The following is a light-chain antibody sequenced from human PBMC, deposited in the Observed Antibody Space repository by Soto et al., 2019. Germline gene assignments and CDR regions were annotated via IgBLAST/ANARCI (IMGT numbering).Light chain of an antibody. CDR2: EVS. CDR1: SDDVGAFNY. J-gene: IGLJ1*01. Sequence: QSVLTQPASVSGSPGQSITISCTGTSDDVGAFNYVSWYQQHPGKAPKLMIFEVSRRPSGVSNRFSGSKSGNTASLTISGLQDEDEADYYCTSYASSVNYVFGTGTKVTVL. V-gene: IGLV2-14*01. CDR3: TSYASSVNYV.